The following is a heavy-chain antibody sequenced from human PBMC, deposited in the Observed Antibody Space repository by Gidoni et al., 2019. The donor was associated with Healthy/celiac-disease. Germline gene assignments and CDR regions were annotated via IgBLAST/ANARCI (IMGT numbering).Heavy chain of an antibody. V-gene: IGHV3-33*01. J-gene: IGHJ4*02. CDR1: GFTFSSYG. D-gene: IGHD6-13*01. Sequence: QVQLADSGGGEVHPGRPLRLSCAASGFTFSSYGMHWVRQAPGQGLGWVAVIWYDGSNKYYADSVKGRFTISRDNSKNTLYLQMNSLRAEDTAVYYCASLAAAGEFDYWGQGTLVTVSS. CDR3: ASLAAAGEFDY. CDR2: IWYDGSNK.